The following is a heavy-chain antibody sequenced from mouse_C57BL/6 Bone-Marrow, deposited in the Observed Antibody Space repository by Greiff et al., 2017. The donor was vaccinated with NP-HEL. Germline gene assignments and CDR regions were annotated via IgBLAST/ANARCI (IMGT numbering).Heavy chain of an antibody. D-gene: IGHD1-1*01. CDR3: ARGYYGSSYDYAMDY. CDR1: GFNIKDYY. V-gene: IGHV14-2*01. J-gene: IGHJ4*01. Sequence: EVQLQQSGAELVKPGASVKLSCTASGFNIKDYYMHWVKQRTEQGLEWIGRIDPEDGETKYAPKFPGKATITADTSSNTSYLQLSSLTSEDTAVYYCARGYYGSSYDYAMDYWGQGTSVTVSS. CDR2: IDPEDGET.